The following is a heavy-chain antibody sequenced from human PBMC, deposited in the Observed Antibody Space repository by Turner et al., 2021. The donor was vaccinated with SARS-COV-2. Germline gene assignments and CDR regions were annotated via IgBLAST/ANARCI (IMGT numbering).Heavy chain of an antibody. D-gene: IGHD1-26*01. V-gene: IGHV4-39*01. CDR2: IFYSGST. J-gene: IGHJ4*02. CDR1: GGSISSSSYY. Sequence: QLQLQESGPGLVKPSETLSLTCTVSGGSISSSSYYWGWIRQPPGKGLERIGTIFYSGSTYYNPSLKSRVTISADTSKNQFSLKLSSVTAADTAVYYCARHSPELRGDYFDYWGQGTLVTVSS. CDR3: ARHSPELRGDYFDY.